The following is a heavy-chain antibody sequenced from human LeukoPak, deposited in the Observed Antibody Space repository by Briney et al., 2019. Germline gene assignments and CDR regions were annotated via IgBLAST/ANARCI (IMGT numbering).Heavy chain of an antibody. CDR2: IYYSGSA. D-gene: IGHD3-22*01. Sequence: SETLSLTCTVSGGSINNYYWSWIRQPSGKGLEYIGYIYYSGSANYNPSLKSRVTISVDPSKNQFSLKLSSVTAADTAVYYCARNGDYYEKSGYYYLFDFWGQGTLVTVSS. CDR1: GGSINNYY. J-gene: IGHJ4*02. V-gene: IGHV4-59*01. CDR3: ARNGDYYEKSGYYYLFDF.